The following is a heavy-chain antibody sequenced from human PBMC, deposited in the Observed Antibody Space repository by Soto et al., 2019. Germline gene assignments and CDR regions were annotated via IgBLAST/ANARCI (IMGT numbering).Heavy chain of an antibody. CDR3: ARVGVGATTCGLDY. CDR2: IYYSGST. J-gene: IGHJ4*02. V-gene: IGHV4-31*03. D-gene: IGHD1-26*01. Sequence: QVQLQESGPGLVKPSQTLSLTCTVSGGSISSGGYYWSWIRQHPGKGLEWIGYIYYSGSTYYNPSLKSRVTISVDTSKNQFSLRLSSVTAADTAVYYCARVGVGATTCGLDYWGQGTLVTVSS. CDR1: GGSISSGGYY.